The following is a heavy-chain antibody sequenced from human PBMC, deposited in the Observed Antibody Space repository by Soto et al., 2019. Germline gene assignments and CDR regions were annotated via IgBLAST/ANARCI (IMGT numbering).Heavy chain of an antibody. CDR1: GGSFSGYY. J-gene: IGHJ4*02. D-gene: IGHD2-8*02. Sequence: PSETLSLTCAVYGGSFSGYYWTWIRQPPGTGLEWIGEIIHSGSTNYNPSLNSRVTISVDTSKNQFSLKLTSVTAADTAVYYCARDKITGLFDYWGQGTLVTVSS. V-gene: IGHV4-34*12. CDR3: ARDKITGLFDY. CDR2: IIHSGST.